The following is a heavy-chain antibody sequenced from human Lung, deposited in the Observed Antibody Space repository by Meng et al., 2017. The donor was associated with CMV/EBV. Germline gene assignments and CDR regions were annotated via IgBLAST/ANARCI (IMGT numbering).Heavy chain of an antibody. CDR1: GGSVSSGSYY. V-gene: IGHV4-61*01. Sequence: SXTXSLXXTVSGGSVSSGSYYWSWIRQPPGKGLEWIGYIYYSGSTNYNPSLKSRVTISVDTSKNQFSLKLSSVTAADTAVYYCARGFRGGYYYYYGMDVWXQGTXVTVS. CDR3: ARGFRGGYYYYYGMDV. D-gene: IGHD2-15*01. J-gene: IGHJ6*02. CDR2: IYYSGST.